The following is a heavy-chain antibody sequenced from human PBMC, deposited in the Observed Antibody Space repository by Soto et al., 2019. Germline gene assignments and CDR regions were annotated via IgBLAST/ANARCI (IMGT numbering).Heavy chain of an antibody. Sequence: QVQLVQSGAEVKKPGASVKVSCKASGYSFTTYGIAWVRQAPGQGLEWMGWISTYNGDTDYAQNLQGRVIMTTDTSTTTAYMELRSLRSDDTAVYYCAREGVRPYVYYGMDVWGEGTTVSVSS. CDR3: AREGVRPYVYYGMDV. V-gene: IGHV1-18*01. J-gene: IGHJ6*04. D-gene: IGHD3-10*01. CDR1: GYSFTTYG. CDR2: ISTYNGDT.